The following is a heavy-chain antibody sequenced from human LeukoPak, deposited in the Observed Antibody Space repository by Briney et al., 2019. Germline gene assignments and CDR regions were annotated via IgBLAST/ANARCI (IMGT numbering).Heavy chain of an antibody. D-gene: IGHD4-23*01. CDR1: GFTFSSYS. CDR2: ISSSSSYI. Sequence: GGSLRLSCAASGFTFSSYSMNWVRQAPGKGLEWVSSISSSSSYIYYADSVKGRFTISRDNAKNSLYLQMNSLRAEDTALYYCAKDWADYGGNSGYFQHWGQGTLVTVSS. J-gene: IGHJ1*01. V-gene: IGHV3-21*04. CDR3: AKDWADYGGNSGYFQH.